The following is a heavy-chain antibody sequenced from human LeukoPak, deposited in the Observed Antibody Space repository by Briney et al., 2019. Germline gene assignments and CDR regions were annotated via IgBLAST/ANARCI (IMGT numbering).Heavy chain of an antibody. Sequence: GGSLRLSCAASGFTFSSYAMSWVRQAPGKGLEWVAVISYDGSNKYYADSVKGRFTISRDNSKNTLYLQMNSLRAEDTAVYYCAREKLVGATDFDYWGQGTLVTVSS. J-gene: IGHJ4*02. V-gene: IGHV3-30-3*01. D-gene: IGHD1-26*01. CDR2: ISYDGSNK. CDR3: AREKLVGATDFDY. CDR1: GFTFSSYA.